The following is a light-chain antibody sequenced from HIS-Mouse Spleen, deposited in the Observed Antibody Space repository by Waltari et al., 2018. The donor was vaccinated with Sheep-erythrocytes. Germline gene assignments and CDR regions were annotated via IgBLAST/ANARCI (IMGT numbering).Light chain of an antibody. J-gene: IGLJ3*02. Sequence: QSVLTQPPSVSAAPGQKVTIPCSGSRSNLGNNYVSCYQQLPGTAPKLLIYDNNKRPSGIPDRFSGSKSGTSATLGITGLQTGDEADYYCGTWDSSLSAGVFGGGTKLTVL. V-gene: IGLV1-51*01. CDR2: DNN. CDR1: RSNLGNNY. CDR3: GTWDSSLSAGV.